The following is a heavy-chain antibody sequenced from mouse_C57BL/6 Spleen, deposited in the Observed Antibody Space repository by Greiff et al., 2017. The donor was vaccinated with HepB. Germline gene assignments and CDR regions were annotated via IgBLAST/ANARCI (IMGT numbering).Heavy chain of an antibody. CDR3: AYYSNYEAWFAY. CDR2: IYPRSGNT. CDR1: GYTFTSHG. Sequence: VQLQQSGAELARPGASVKLSCKASGYTFTSHGISWVKQRTGQGLEWIGEIYPRSGNTYYNEKFKGKATLTADKSSSTAYMELRSLTSEDSAVYFCAYYSNYEAWFAYWGQGTLVTVSA. V-gene: IGHV1-81*01. D-gene: IGHD2-5*01. J-gene: IGHJ3*01.